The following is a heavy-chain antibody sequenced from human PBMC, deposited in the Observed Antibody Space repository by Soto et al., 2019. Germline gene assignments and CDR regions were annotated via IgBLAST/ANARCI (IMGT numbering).Heavy chain of an antibody. Sequence: GGSLRLSCAASGFTFSSYAMSWVRQAPGKGLVWVSRINSDESSTNYADSVKGRFTISRDNAKNTLYLQMNSLRAEDTAVYYCARRSSYSGSYYFDYWGQGTLVTVSS. CDR1: GFTFSSYA. V-gene: IGHV3-74*01. CDR3: ARRSSYSGSYYFDY. J-gene: IGHJ4*02. CDR2: INSDESST. D-gene: IGHD1-26*01.